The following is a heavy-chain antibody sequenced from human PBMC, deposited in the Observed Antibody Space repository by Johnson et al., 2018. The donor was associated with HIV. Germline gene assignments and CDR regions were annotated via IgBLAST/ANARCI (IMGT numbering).Heavy chain of an antibody. CDR1: GFTFSDYY. D-gene: IGHD6-13*01. V-gene: IGHV3-30*02. Sequence: QVQLVESGGGVVQPGGSLRLSCAASGFTFSDYYMSWIRQAPGKGLEWVAFIRYDGSNKYYADSVKGRFTISRDNSKNTLYLQMNSLRVEETAVYYCAKDQGRSSWTNDAFDIWGQGTMVTVSS. CDR3: AKDQGRSSWTNDAFDI. CDR2: IRYDGSNK. J-gene: IGHJ3*02.